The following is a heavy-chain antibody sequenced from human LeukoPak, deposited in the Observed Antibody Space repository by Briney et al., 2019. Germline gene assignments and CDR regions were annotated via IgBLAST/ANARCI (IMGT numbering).Heavy chain of an antibody. CDR2: IYSGGST. CDR3: ARDYGVAEGY. Sequence: GGSLRLSCVASGFTVSSNYMSWVRQAPGKGLEWVSVIYSGGSTYYSDSVKGRFTISRDNSKNTLYLQMNSLRVEDTAVYYCARDYGVAEGYWGQGTLVTVSS. V-gene: IGHV3-53*01. J-gene: IGHJ4*02. CDR1: GFTVSSNY. D-gene: IGHD6-19*01.